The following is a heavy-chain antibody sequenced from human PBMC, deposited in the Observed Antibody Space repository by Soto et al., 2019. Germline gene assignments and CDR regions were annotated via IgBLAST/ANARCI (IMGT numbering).Heavy chain of an antibody. D-gene: IGHD3-22*01. V-gene: IGHV1-69*01. CDR1: GGTFSSYA. J-gene: IGHJ6*02. CDR3: ARDPVATDSSGYYYYYYGMDV. CDR2: IIPIFGTA. Sequence: QVQLVQSGAEVKKPGSSVKVSCKASGGTFSSYAISWVRQAPGQVLEWMGGIIPIFGTANYAQKFQGRVTITADESTSTAYMELSSLRSEDTAKYYCARDPVATDSSGYYYYYYGMDVWGQGTTVTVSS.